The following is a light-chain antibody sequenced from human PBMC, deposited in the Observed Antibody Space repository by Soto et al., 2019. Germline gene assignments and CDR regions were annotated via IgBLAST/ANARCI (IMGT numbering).Light chain of an antibody. V-gene: IGKV3-20*01. CDR1: QSVSRSY. CDR2: GAS. J-gene: IGKJ2*01. Sequence: EIVLTQSPGTLSLSPGERATLSCRASQSVSRSYLAWYQQKPGQAPRLHIYGASSRATGIPDRFSGSASGTDLTLTISRLEPEDFAVYYCQQYGSSPLYTFGQGTKVEIK. CDR3: QQYGSSPLYT.